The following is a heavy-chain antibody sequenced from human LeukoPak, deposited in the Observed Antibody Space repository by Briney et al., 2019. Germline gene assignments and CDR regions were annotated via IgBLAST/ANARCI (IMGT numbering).Heavy chain of an antibody. J-gene: IGHJ5*02. CDR3: ARASDSSGYYYDWFDP. CDR1: GYSFTSYR. CDR2: IYPDDSDT. D-gene: IGHD3-22*01. V-gene: IGHV5-51*01. Sequence: GESLKISCQASGYSFTSYRIGWVRQMPGKGLEWMGIIYPDDSDTRYSPSFQGQVTISADKSISTAYLQWSSLKASDTAMYYCARASDSSGYYYDWFDPWGQGTLVTVSS.